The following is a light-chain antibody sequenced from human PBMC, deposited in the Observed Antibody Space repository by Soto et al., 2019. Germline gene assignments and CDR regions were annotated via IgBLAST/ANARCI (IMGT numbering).Light chain of an antibody. J-gene: IGLJ1*01. Sequence: QSVLTQPPSVSGAPGQRVTISCTGSRAAHDVHWYQQVPGTAPKLLIYGNNNRPSGVPERFSGSKSGTSASLAITGLQAEDEADYYCQSYDSSVSGSKVFGTGTKVTVL. V-gene: IGLV1-40*01. CDR2: GNN. CDR1: RAAHD. CDR3: QSYDSSVSGSKV.